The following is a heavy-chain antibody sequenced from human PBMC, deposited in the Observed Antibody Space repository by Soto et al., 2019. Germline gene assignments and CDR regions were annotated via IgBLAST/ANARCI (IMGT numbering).Heavy chain of an antibody. CDR2: IYYSGST. V-gene: IGHV4-59*12. J-gene: IGHJ4*02. Sequence: SETLSLTCTVSGGSISGFYWSWLRQPPGKGLEWISYIYYSGSTNYDPSLKSRVTISVDTSRSQFSLKLSSVTAADTAVYYCARGGIQLWLTPYYFDYWGQGTLVTVSS. CDR1: GGSISGFY. CDR3: ARGGIQLWLTPYYFDY. D-gene: IGHD5-18*01.